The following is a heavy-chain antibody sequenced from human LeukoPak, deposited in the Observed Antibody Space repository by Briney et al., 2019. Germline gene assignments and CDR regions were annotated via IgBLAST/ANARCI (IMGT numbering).Heavy chain of an antibody. CDR2: IYYSGST. CDR3: ARVSGYDWESFYDY. D-gene: IGHD5-12*01. Sequence: PSETLSFTCSVYGGSISSYYWSWIRQPPGKGLEGIGYIYYSGSTNYNPSLKSRVTISVDTSKNQFSLKLSSVTAADTAMYYCARVSGYDWESFYDYWGQGSLVTVSS. V-gene: IGHV4-59*01. CDR1: GGSISSYY. J-gene: IGHJ4*02.